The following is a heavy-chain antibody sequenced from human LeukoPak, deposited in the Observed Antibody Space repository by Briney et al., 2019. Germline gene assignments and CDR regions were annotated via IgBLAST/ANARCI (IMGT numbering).Heavy chain of an antibody. J-gene: IGHJ6*03. CDR3: GRVYCSTTSCYDYYDYDMDV. CDR1: GLRFDDYG. CDR2: THLDGAST. V-gene: IGHV3-20*04. D-gene: IGHD2-2*01. Sequence: PGRSLRLSCAASGLRFDDYGMRWVRHAPGKGLEWVSGTHLDGASTGYAASVKGRFTISRDNVKNFLYLQMNSLRVEDTALYFCGRVYCSTTSCYDYYDYDMDVWGKGTTVTVSS.